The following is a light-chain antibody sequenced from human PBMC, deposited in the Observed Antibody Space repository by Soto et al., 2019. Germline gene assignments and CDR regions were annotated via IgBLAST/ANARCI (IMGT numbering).Light chain of an antibody. J-gene: IGLJ1*01. CDR2: DDS. CDR3: QVWHSGSDQYV. V-gene: IGLV3-21*02. CDR1: NIDSRT. Sequence: SYELTQPPSVSVAPGQTATISCGENNIDSRTVHWYQQKPGQAPVLVVYDDSDRPSEIPERFSGSNSGNTATLTISRVEAGDEADYYCQVWHSGSDQYVFGAGTKLTVL.